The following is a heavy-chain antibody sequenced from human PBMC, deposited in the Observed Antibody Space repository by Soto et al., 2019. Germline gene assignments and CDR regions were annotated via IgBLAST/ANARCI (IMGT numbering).Heavy chain of an antibody. J-gene: IGHJ6*02. Sequence: PGGSLRLSCAASGFTFSSYAMHWVRQAPGKGLEWVAVISYDGSNKYYADSVKGRFTISRDNSKNTLYLQMNSLRAEDTAVYYCARDGGNYDILTGYYMGGYYYYGMDVWGQGTTVTVSS. D-gene: IGHD3-9*01. CDR2: ISYDGSNK. V-gene: IGHV3-30-3*01. CDR1: GFTFSSYA. CDR3: ARDGGNYDILTGYYMGGYYYYGMDV.